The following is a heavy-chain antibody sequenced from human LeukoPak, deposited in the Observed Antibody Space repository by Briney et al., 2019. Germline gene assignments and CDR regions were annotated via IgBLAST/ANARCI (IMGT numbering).Heavy chain of an antibody. CDR2: ISKSGDHT. J-gene: IGHJ6*02. D-gene: IGHD3-16*01. Sequence: GGSLRLSCAVSGLTLNNYAMSWVRQAPGKGLEWVSAISKSGDHTYYAASAKGRFTIYRDNSKNTQYLQMNSLRAEDTAVYYCATSWGPDTSAFRWGRDGMDVWGQGTTVIVS. V-gene: IGHV3-23*01. CDR1: GLTLNNYA. CDR3: ATSWGPDTSAFRWGRDGMDV.